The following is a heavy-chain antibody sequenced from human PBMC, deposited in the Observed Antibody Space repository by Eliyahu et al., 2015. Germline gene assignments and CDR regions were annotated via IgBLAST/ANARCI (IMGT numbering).Heavy chain of an antibody. Sequence: EVKLVESGGGLVKPGGSLRVSCEASGFPFASSTMNWVRQVPGKGLEWVSSISSSGSFSYYADSVKGRFTISRDNAKNSLSLQMNSLRAEDTAVYYCARDPGGPALGYYYGLDIWGQGTTVTVSS. CDR1: GFPFASST. CDR2: ISSSGSFS. J-gene: IGHJ6*02. CDR3: ARDPGGPALGYYYGLDI. D-gene: IGHD3-16*01. V-gene: IGHV3-21*06.